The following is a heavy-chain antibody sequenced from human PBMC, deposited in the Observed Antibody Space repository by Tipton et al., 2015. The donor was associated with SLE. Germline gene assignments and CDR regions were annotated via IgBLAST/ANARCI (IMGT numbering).Heavy chain of an antibody. V-gene: IGHV3-23*01. CDR2: IDDRGGTT. Sequence: SLRLSCAASGFTFSNYPMCWVRQAPGKGLEWVSIIDDRGGTTIYADSVKGRFAISRDNAKNSLFLQMDSLRAEDTAVYYCAGDPSRGGDGWVFDYWGQGTLVTVSS. CDR3: AGDPSRGGDGWVFDY. J-gene: IGHJ4*02. D-gene: IGHD2-21*01. CDR1: GFTFSNYP.